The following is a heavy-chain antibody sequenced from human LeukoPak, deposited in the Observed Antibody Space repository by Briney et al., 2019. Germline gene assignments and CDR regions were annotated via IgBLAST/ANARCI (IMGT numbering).Heavy chain of an antibody. CDR2: ISSSGSGI. CDR1: GFTFRDYY. CDR3: ARAFNDGFDI. J-gene: IGHJ3*02. V-gene: IGHV3-11*04. Sequence: KPGGSLRLSCAASGFTFRDYYMTWIRRAPGKGLEWVSYISSSGSGIYNADSVKGRFTISRDNAKNSLYLQMNSLRAEDTAVYYCARAFNDGFDIWGQGTVVTVSS.